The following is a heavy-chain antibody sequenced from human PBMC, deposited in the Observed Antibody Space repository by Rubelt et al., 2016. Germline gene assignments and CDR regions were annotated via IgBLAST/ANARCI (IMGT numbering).Heavy chain of an antibody. CDR3: ARDDYMGDYYYGMDV. Sequence: QVQLVESGGGVVQPGRSLRLSCAASGFTFSSYGMHWVRQAPGKGLEWVAVIWYDGSNKYYADSVKGRFTISRDNSKNTLYLQMNSLRAEDTAVYYCARDDYMGDYYYGMDVWGQGTTVTVSS. CDR2: IWYDGSNK. V-gene: IGHV3-33*01. CDR1: GFTFSSYG. J-gene: IGHJ6*02. D-gene: IGHD4-11*01.